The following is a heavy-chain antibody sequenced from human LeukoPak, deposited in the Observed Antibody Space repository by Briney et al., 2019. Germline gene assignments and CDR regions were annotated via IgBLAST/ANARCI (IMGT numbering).Heavy chain of an antibody. CDR3: TTKVIRGNSGDDYDD. D-gene: IGHD5-12*01. CDR1: GVTFSSYG. J-gene: IGHJ4*02. CDR2: ISSDGNDK. V-gene: IGHV3-30*03. Sequence: GGSLRLSYAASGVTFSSYGMHWVRQAPGKGLEWVALISSDGNDKLYGDSVKGRFTISRDDSKSTLYLQMNSLRAEDTAVYYCTTKVIRGNSGDDYDDWGQGTLVTVSS.